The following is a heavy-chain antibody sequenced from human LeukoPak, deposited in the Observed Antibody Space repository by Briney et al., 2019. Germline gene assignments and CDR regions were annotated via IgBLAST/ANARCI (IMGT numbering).Heavy chain of an antibody. V-gene: IGHV3-7*01. J-gene: IGHJ4*02. CDR3: ATGGYTSSLFWVY. CDR2: MNPDGSEK. CDR1: DFSFSKSW. Sequence: GGSLRLSCEVYDFSFSKSWMTWVRQAPGKGLEWVAHMNPDGSEKSSVDSVRGRFSISRDNAKNSLYLQINSLRPDDTAIYYCATGGYTSSLFWVYWGQGTPVTVSS. D-gene: IGHD5-12*01.